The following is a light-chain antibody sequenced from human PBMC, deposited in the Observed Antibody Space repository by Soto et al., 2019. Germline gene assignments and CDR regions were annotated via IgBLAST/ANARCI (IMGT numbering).Light chain of an antibody. V-gene: IGKV3-15*01. CDR1: QSVSID. CDR3: QQYNKWPLT. Sequence: EIVMTQSPDTLSLSPGERATLAVMSSQSVSIDLAWYQQTPGQAPRLLIYGASTRATGVPPTFSGSASGTEFTLTISSLQSEDFTVYYCQQYNKWPLTFGQGTKVDIK. J-gene: IGKJ1*01. CDR2: GAS.